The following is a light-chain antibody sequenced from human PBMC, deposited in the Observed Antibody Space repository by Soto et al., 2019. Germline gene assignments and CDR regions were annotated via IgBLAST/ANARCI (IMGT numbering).Light chain of an antibody. Sequence: QPVLTQPDSVSGSPGQSITISCTGTTSDVGLYNYVSWYQQHPGKAPKLMISEVSNRPSGVSNRFSGSKSGNTASLTISGLQAEDEADYYCSSYTSSDTLVFGAGTKLTVL. J-gene: IGLJ2*01. CDR1: TSDVGLYNY. CDR2: EVS. V-gene: IGLV2-14*01. CDR3: SSYTSSDTLV.